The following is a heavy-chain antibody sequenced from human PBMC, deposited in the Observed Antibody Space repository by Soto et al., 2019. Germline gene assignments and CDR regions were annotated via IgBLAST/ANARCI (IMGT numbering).Heavy chain of an antibody. CDR2: ISGDGGST. Sequence: GGSLRLSCAASGFTFDDYAMHWVRQAPGKGLEWVSLISGDGGSTYYADSVKGRFTISRDNSKNSLYLQMNSLRTEDTALYYCAKDISGVGVVLGDEEHYFDYWGQGTLVTVSS. D-gene: IGHD3-16*01. CDR1: GFTFDDYA. CDR3: AKDISGVGVVLGDEEHYFDY. J-gene: IGHJ4*02. V-gene: IGHV3-43*02.